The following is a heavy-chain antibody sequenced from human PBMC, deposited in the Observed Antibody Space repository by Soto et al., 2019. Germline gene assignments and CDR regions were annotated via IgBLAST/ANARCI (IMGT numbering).Heavy chain of an antibody. J-gene: IGHJ6*02. D-gene: IGHD3-22*01. V-gene: IGHV4-59*11. CDR1: GGSLTSHY. CDR2: IYYSGST. Sequence: ETLSLSGRVSGGSLTSHYWTWIRQSPGKGLEWIGYIYYSGSTNYSPSLKSRLTMSIDTPSNQFSLNLSSVTAADTAIYYRARLRDRSGTASIYNGMDVWGPGTMVT. CDR3: ARLRDRSGTASIYNGMDV.